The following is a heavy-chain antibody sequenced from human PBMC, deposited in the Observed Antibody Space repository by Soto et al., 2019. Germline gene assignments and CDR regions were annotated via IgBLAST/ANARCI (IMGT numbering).Heavy chain of an antibody. CDR1: GFPFSNHA. CDR3: AKNDNWNFVVEY. CDR2: ISATGGST. V-gene: IGHV3-23*01. D-gene: IGHD1-7*01. Sequence: EVQLLESGGDFVQPGRSLRLSCAASGFPFSNHAMSWVRQAPGKGLEWLSAISATGGSTYYADSVRGRFSISRDNSKNTVFLQMDSLTAEDTAVYFCAKNDNWNFVVEYWGRGTLVTVS. J-gene: IGHJ4*02.